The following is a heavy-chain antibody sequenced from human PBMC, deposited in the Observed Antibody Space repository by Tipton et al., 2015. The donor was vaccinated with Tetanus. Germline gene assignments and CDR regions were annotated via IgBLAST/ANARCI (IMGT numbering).Heavy chain of an antibody. J-gene: IGHJ3*01. Sequence: VQLVQSGGGLVQPGGSLRLSCAASGFTFGSYWMSWVRQAPGKGLEWVANIRQGGSEKHYVDSVKGRFTISRDDAKNSLYLQMNSLRAEDTAVYYCARDPDAVTAPGSAFDLWGQGTLVTVSS. V-gene: IGHV3-7*01. D-gene: IGHD4-17*01. CDR2: IRQGGSEK. CDR3: ARDPDAVTAPGSAFDL. CDR1: GFTFGSYW.